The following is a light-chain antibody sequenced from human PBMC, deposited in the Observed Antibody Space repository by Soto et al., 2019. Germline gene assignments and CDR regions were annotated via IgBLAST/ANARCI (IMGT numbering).Light chain of an antibody. V-gene: IGKV3D-15*01. CDR1: QSVDSN. J-gene: IGKJ4*01. CDR3: QQYNDYPLT. CDR2: GAS. Sequence: EIVMTQSPATLSVSPGDGATLSCRASQSVDSNLAWYQQKPGQTPRLLMYGASTRHTGIPARFSGSGSGTDFTLTIISLQSEDSAVYYCQQYNDYPLTFGGGTKVEIK.